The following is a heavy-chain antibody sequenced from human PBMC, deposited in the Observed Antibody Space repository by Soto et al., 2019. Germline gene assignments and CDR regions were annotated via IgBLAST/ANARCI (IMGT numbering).Heavy chain of an antibody. CDR2: RYSTGTT. CDR1: GYSINSGYI. Sequence: SETLSLTCTASGYSINSGYIWGWVRRPPGQGLEWIGSRYSTGTTYYSPSLRRRVKMSVDTSKNQLSLVLRSVTAADTAVYYCVARVTVVNSPWFDACGQRNHVTVPS. CDR3: VARVTVVNSPWFDA. J-gene: IGHJ5*02. V-gene: IGHV4-38-2*02. D-gene: IGHD2-21*02.